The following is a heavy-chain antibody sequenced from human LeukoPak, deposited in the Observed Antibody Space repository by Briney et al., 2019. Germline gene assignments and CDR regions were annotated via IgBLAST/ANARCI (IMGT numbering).Heavy chain of an antibody. CDR2: IYHSGST. CDR3: ARVCPDTVTSWFDP. Sequence: SETLSLTCTVSGGSIISSSFWWGWIRQPPGKGLEWIGSIYHSGSTYYNPSLKSRVTISVDTSKNQFSLKLSSVTAADTAVYYCARVCPDTVTSWFDPWGQGTLVTVSS. J-gene: IGHJ5*02. CDR1: GGSIISSSFW. V-gene: IGHV4-39*07. D-gene: IGHD4-17*01.